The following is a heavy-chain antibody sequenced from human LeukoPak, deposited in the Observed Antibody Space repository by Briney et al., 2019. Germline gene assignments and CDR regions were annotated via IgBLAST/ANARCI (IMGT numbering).Heavy chain of an antibody. CDR1: GGTFSNYA. V-gene: IGHV1-69*05. D-gene: IGHD6-25*01. J-gene: IGHJ5*02. CDR3: VRRQALRGRHRAFDP. CDR2: IIPMFGTA. Sequence: SVKVSCKASGGTFSNYAISWVRQAPAQGLEWLGGIIPMFGTAKYAQKFQGRVTITTDEPTTTAYMELISLRFEDTAVYYCVRRQALRGRHRAFDPWGQGTLVTVTS.